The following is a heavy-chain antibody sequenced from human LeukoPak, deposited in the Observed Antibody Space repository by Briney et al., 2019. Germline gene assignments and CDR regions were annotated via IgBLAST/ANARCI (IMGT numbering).Heavy chain of an antibody. CDR1: GYSITSAYY. V-gene: IGHV4-38-2*02. CDR2: FFLKGST. CDR3: ARVARCTSCFDVDY. D-gene: IGHD2-2*01. J-gene: IGHJ4*02. Sequence: SETLSLTCTVSGYSITSAYYWGWIRQPPGKGLEWIGSFFLKGSTYYNPSLKSRVTISVDTSKNQFSLTLSSVTAADTAVYYCARVARCTSCFDVDYWGREPWSPSPQ.